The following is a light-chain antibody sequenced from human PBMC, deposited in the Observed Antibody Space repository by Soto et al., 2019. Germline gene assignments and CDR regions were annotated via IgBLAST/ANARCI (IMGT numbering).Light chain of an antibody. CDR1: SSDVGGYNY. Sequence: QSVLTQPRSVSGSPGQSVTISCTGTSSDVGGYNYVSWYQQHPGKAPKLMIYEVSNRPSGVSNRFSGSKSGNTASLTISGLQAEDEADYYCGSYTSSSTYVFGTGTKLTVL. CDR3: GSYTSSSTYV. CDR2: EVS. J-gene: IGLJ1*01. V-gene: IGLV2-14*01.